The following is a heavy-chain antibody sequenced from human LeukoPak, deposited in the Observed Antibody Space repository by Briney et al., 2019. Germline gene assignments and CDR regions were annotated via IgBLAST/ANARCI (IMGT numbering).Heavy chain of an antibody. CDR3: ARTHNCGGDCYIFDD. V-gene: IGHV1-2*06. CDR2: INPNSGGA. Sequence: GASVKVSCKASGYTFTGYYLHWVRQAPGQGLEWMGRINPNSGGANFAQKFQGRVTMTRDTSISTAYMELGRLRSDDTAVYFCARTHNCGGDCYIFDDWGQGSLVTVSS. J-gene: IGHJ4*02. D-gene: IGHD2-21*02. CDR1: GYTFTGYY.